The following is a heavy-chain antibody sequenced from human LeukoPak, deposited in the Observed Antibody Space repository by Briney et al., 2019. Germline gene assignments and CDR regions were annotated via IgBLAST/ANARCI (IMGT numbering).Heavy chain of an antibody. CDR1: GGSISSSTYY. CDR3: ASLQNIVGATPLPDY. J-gene: IGHJ4*02. Sequence: SETLSLTCTVSGGSISSSTYYWGWIRQPPGKGLEWIGTIYYSGTTYYNPSLKGRVTISIDTSTNQFSLKLNSVTAADTAVYYCASLQNIVGATPLPDYWGQGTLVTVSS. V-gene: IGHV4-39*07. D-gene: IGHD1-26*01. CDR2: IYYSGTT.